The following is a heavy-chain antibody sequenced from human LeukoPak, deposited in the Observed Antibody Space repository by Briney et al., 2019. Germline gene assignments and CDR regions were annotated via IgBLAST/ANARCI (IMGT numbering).Heavy chain of an antibody. CDR3: ARDLRVVITGSFDS. D-gene: IGHD3-22*01. V-gene: IGHV3-20*04. J-gene: IGHJ4*02. Sequence: GGSLRLSCAASGFSFDDYGLTWVRQAPGKGLEWVSGINWNGDSTDYADSVKGRFTISRDNTKNSLYLQMNSLRAEDTALYYCARDLRVVITGSFDSWGQGTLVTVSS. CDR2: INWNGDST. CDR1: GFSFDDYG.